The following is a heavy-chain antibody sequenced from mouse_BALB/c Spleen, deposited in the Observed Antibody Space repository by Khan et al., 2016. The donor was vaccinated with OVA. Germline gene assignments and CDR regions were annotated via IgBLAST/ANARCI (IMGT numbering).Heavy chain of an antibody. Sequence: EVQLQESGPGLVKPSQSLSLICTVTGYSITSDYAWNWIRQFPGNKLEWMAYISYSGSTSSNPSLKSRISITRDTSKNQFFLQLNSVTTEDTATYYCARRYYYGQWYFDVWGAGTTVTVSS. CDR2: ISYSGST. CDR3: ARRYYYGQWYFDV. V-gene: IGHV3-2*02. D-gene: IGHD1-1*01. CDR1: GYSITSDYA. J-gene: IGHJ1*01.